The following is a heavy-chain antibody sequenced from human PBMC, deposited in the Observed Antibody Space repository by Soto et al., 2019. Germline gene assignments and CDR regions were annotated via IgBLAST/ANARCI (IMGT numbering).Heavy chain of an antibody. D-gene: IGHD3-10*01. CDR2: ISTHNGNA. CDR1: GYTFTNYG. Sequence: QVQLVQSGAEVKKPGASVKVSCKASGYTFTNYGISWVRQAPGQGLEWMGWISTHNGNANYAQRLQGRVTMTTDTPXXTXHXXLRSLRSDDTAVYYCARAPSLLLWFGELLSSVFAYWGQGTLVTVSS. J-gene: IGHJ4*02. CDR3: ARAPSLLLWFGELLSSVFAY. V-gene: IGHV1-18*01.